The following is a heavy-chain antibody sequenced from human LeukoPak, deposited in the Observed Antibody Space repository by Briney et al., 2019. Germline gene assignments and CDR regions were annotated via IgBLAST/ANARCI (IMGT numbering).Heavy chain of an antibody. Sequence: AASVKVSCKASGYTFTSYGISWVRQAPGQGLEWMGWISAYNGNTNYAQKLQGRVTMTTDTSTSTAYMELGSLRSDDTAVYYCARRGPGHYYYYGMDVWGQGTTVTVSS. CDR3: ARRGPGHYYYYGMDV. CDR1: GYTFTSYG. D-gene: IGHD1-14*01. J-gene: IGHJ6*02. CDR2: ISAYNGNT. V-gene: IGHV1-18*01.